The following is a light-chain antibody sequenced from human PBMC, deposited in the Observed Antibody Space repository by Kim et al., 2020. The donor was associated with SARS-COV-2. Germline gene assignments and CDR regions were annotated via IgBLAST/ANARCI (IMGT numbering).Light chain of an antibody. Sequence: VGERVTITCRASQSISSWLAWYQQKPGKAPKLLIYTESTLQSGVPSRFSGSKSGTEFTITISSLQPDDFATYYCQHYNSYPLTFGGGTKVDIK. V-gene: IGKV1-5*03. CDR1: QSISSW. CDR3: QHYNSYPLT. J-gene: IGKJ4*01. CDR2: TES.